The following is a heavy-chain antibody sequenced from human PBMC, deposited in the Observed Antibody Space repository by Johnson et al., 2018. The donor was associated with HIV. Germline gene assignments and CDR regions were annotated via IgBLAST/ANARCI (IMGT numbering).Heavy chain of an antibody. D-gene: IGHD1-26*01. CDR2: IWYAGSNK. Sequence: QVQLVESGGGLVQPGGSLRLSCAASGFTFGSYGMHWVRQAPGKGLEWVAVIWYAGSNKNYSDSVKGRFTISRDNSKNTLYLQMNSLRAEDTAVYYCAQENFEWELGAFDIWGQGTMVTVSS. V-gene: IGHV3-33*06. CDR1: GFTFGSYG. CDR3: AQENFEWELGAFDI. J-gene: IGHJ3*02.